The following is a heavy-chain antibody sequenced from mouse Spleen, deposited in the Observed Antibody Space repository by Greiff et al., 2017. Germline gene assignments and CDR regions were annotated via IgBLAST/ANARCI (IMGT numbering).Heavy chain of an antibody. CDR2: IYPGDGDT. CDR3: ARSAMVTPNWVYWYFDV. CDR1: GYAFSSSW. Sequence: QVQLQQSGPELVKPGASVKISCKASGYAFSSSWMNWVKQRPGKGLEWIGRIYPGDGDTNYNGKFKGKATLTADKSSSTAYMQLSSLTSEDSAVYLCARSAMVTPNWVYWYFDVWGAGTTVTVSS. J-gene: IGHJ1*01. V-gene: IGHV1-82*01. D-gene: IGHD2-2*01.